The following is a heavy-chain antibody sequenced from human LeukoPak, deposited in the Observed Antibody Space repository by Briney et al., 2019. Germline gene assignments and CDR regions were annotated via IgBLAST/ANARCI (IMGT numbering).Heavy chain of an antibody. CDR3: AGDPYSSSWYRGDY. J-gene: IGHJ4*02. CDR2: IHYSGST. D-gene: IGHD6-13*01. V-gene: IGHV4-31*03. Sequence: SETLSLTCTVSGGSISSGGYYWSWIRQHPGKGLEWIGYIHYSGSTYYNPSLKSRVTISVDTSKNQFSLKLSSVTAADTAVYYCAGDPYSSSWYRGDYWGQGTLVTVSS. CDR1: GGSISSGGYY.